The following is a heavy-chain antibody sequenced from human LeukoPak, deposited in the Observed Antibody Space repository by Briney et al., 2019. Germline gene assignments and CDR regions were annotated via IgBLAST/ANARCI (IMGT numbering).Heavy chain of an antibody. D-gene: IGHD4-11*01. V-gene: IGHV3-74*01. CDR1: GFTFSNSW. CDR2: INSDGSST. CDR3: ARGYSYFSVGLNS. Sequence: GGSLRLSCAASGFTFSNSWMYWVRQAPGKGLVWVSRINSDGSSTAYADSVKGRFTISRDNAKTTLYLQMNSLRAEDTAVYYCARGYSYFSVGLNSCGQGTLVTVSS. J-gene: IGHJ4*02.